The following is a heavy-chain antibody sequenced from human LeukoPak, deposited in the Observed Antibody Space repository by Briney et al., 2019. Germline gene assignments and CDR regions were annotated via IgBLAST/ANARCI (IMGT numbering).Heavy chain of an antibody. D-gene: IGHD2-15*01. V-gene: IGHV3-21*01. J-gene: IGHJ5*02. CDR1: GFTFSSYS. CDR2: ISSSSSYI. CDR3: ARDKVSSVVVAATSNWFDP. Sequence: PGGSLRLSCAASGFTFSSYSMNWVRQAPGKGLEWVSSISSSSSYIYYADSVKGRFTISRDNAKNSLYLQMNSLRAEDTAVYYCARDKVSSVVVAATSNWFDPWGQGTLVTVSS.